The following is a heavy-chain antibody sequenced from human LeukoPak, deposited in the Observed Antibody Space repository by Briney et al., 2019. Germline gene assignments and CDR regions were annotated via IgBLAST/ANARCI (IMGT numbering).Heavy chain of an antibody. CDR3: VSRSGPAAFDI. V-gene: IGHV5-51*01. CDR1: GYSFTNYW. J-gene: IGHJ3*02. Sequence: GESLKISCKGSGYSFTNYWSGWVRQMPGKGLEWMGSIHPSNSDTRYSPPFQGQATILAATSISIAYLLWTRLTASATAFYYRVSRSGPAAFDIWAQGTMVTVSS. CDR2: IHPSNSDT. D-gene: IGHD2-15*01.